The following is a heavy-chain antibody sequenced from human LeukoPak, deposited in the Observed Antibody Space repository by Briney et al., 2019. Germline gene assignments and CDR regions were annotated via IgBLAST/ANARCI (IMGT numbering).Heavy chain of an antibody. D-gene: IGHD4-23*01. CDR3: ARESTVVTPGGQLDY. V-gene: IGHV1-18*01. Sequence: ASVTVSCKASGYTFTNYGISWVRQAPGQGLEWMGWISAYNGNTNYAQKLQGRVTMTTDTSTSTAYMELRSLRSDDTAVYYCARESTVVTPGGQLDYWGQGTLVTVSS. CDR1: GYTFTNYG. CDR2: ISAYNGNT. J-gene: IGHJ4*02.